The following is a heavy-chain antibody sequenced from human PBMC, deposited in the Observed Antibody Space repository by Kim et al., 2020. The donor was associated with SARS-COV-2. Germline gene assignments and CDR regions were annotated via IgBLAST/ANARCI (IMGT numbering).Heavy chain of an antibody. V-gene: IGHV3-43*01. D-gene: IGHD4-17*01. Sequence: GGSLRLSCAASGFTFDDYTMHWVRQAPGKGLEWVSLISWDGGSTYYADSVKGRFTISRDNSKNSLYLQMNSLRTEDTALYYCAKEIGTTVTTYYYYGMDVWGQGTTVTVSS. J-gene: IGHJ6*02. CDR1: GFTFDDYT. CDR3: AKEIGTTVTTYYYYGMDV. CDR2: ISWDGGST.